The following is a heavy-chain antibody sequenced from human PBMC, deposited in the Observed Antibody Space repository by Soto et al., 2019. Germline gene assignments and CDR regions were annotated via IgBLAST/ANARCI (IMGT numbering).Heavy chain of an antibody. CDR1: GYTFTSYY. CDR3: ARDGGIAVAGSEVHYYGMDV. V-gene: IGHV1-46*01. CDR2: INPSGGST. Sequence: ASVKVSCKASGYTFTSYYMHWVRQAPGQGLEWMGIINPSGGSTSYAQKFQGRVTMTRDTSTSTVYMELSSLRSEDTAVYYCARDGGIAVAGSEVHYYGMDVWGQGTTVTVSS. J-gene: IGHJ6*02. D-gene: IGHD6-19*01.